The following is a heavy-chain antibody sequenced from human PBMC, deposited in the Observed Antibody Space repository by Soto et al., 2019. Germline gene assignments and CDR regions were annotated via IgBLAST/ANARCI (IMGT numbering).Heavy chain of an antibody. CDR3: ARAYSGYDLNYYYYCGMDV. CDR1: GFTFSSYG. D-gene: IGHD5-12*01. V-gene: IGHV3-30*03. Sequence: QVQLVESGGGVVQPGRSLRLSCAASGFTFSSYGMHWVRQAPGKGLEWVAVISYDGSNKYYADSVKGRFTISRDNSKNTLYLQVNSLRAEDTAVYYCARAYSGYDLNYYYYCGMDVWGQGTTVTVSS. CDR2: ISYDGSNK. J-gene: IGHJ6*02.